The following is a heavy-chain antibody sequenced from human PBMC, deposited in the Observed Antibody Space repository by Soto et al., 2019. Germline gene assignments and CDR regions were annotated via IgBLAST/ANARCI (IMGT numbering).Heavy chain of an antibody. Sequence: PSVTLCLTCTVSGGSISSGDYYRSWIRQPPGKGLEWIGYIYYSGSTNYNPSLKSRVTISVDTSKNQFSLKLSSVTAADTAVYYCARLNHSSSWYAVGWFEPWGQGTLVPVSS. V-gene: IGHV4-30-4*08. CDR1: GGSISSGDYY. D-gene: IGHD6-13*01. J-gene: IGHJ5*02. CDR2: IYYSGST. CDR3: ARLNHSSSWYAVGWFEP.